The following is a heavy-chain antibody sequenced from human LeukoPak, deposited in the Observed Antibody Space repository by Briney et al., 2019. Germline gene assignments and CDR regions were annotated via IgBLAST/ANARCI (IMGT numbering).Heavy chain of an antibody. CDR3: ARHQSNYYYYYMDV. Sequence: ASVKVSCKASGGTFSSYAISWVRQAPGQGLAWMGGIITIFGTANYAQKFQGRVMITTDESTSTASVEVSSLRCEDTAVYYCARHQSNYYYYYMDVWGKGTTVTVSS. CDR1: GGTFSSYA. D-gene: IGHD2-2*01. J-gene: IGHJ6*03. CDR2: IITIFGTA. V-gene: IGHV1-69*05.